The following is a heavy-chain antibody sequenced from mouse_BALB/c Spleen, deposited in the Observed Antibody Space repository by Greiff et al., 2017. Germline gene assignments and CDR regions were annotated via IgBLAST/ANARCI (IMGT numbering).Heavy chain of an antibody. V-gene: IGHV3-2*02. CDR1: GYSITSDYA. CDR3: ARGENYYGSSWFAY. CDR2: ISYSGST. Sequence: EVKLVESGPGLVKPSQSLSLTCTVTGYSITSDYAWNWIRQFPGNKLEWMGYISYSGSTSYNPSLKSRISITRDTSKNQFFLQLNSVTTEDTATYYCARGENYYGSSWFAYWGQGTLVTVSA. J-gene: IGHJ3*01. D-gene: IGHD1-1*01.